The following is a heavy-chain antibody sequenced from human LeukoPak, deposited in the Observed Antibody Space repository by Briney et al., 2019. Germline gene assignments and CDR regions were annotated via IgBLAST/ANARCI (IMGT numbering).Heavy chain of an antibody. Sequence: ESGPTLVKPTPTLTLTCTLSGFSLSTSGVGVGWIRQPPGKALEWLALIYWNDDKRYSPSLKSRLTITKDTSKNQVVLTMTNMDPVDTATYYCAHRRTDISRGRWFDPWGQGTLVTVSS. CDR3: AHRRTDISRGRWFDP. CDR1: GFSLSTSGVG. D-gene: IGHD3-22*01. CDR2: IYWNDDK. V-gene: IGHV2-5*01. J-gene: IGHJ5*02.